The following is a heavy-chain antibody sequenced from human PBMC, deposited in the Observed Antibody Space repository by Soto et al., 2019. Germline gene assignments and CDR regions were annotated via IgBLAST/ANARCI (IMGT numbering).Heavy chain of an antibody. V-gene: IGHV4-39*01. CDR3: ARHEAGWYFDS. J-gene: IGHJ4*02. D-gene: IGHD6-25*01. CDR1: RGSISIGTNY. Sequence: SETLSLTCTVSRGSISIGTNYWAWIRQPPGKGLEWIANIYYSGSTFYNPSLKSRVTISLDTSKNQFSLKLRSVTAADTAVYYCARHEAGWYFDSWGQGTLVTVSS. CDR2: IYYSGST.